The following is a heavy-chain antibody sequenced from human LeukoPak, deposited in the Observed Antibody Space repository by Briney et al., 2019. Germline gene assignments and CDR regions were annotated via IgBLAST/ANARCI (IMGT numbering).Heavy chain of an antibody. CDR3: ARPVVAATTPDTFDI. V-gene: IGHV3-23*01. J-gene: IGHJ3*02. Sequence: GGSLRLSCAASGFTFSSYAMNWVRQAPGKGLEWVSGISGSGSGSNTYYADSVKGRFTMSRDNAKNSLYLQMNSLRAEDTAVYYCARPVVAATTPDTFDIWGQGTMVTVSS. D-gene: IGHD2-15*01. CDR1: GFTFSSYA. CDR2: ISGSGSGSNT.